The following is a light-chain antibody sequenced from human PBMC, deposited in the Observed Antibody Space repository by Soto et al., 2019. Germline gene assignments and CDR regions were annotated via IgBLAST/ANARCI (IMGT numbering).Light chain of an antibody. V-gene: IGLV2-14*01. J-gene: IGLJ2*01. Sequence: QSVLTQPASVSGSPGQSITISCTGTSSDVGAYNYVSWYQQHPGKAPKLMIYDVSNRPSGVSNRFSGSKSGITASLTISGLQAEDEADYYCSSYTSGNTRVFGGGTKVTVL. CDR1: SSDVGAYNY. CDR2: DVS. CDR3: SSYTSGNTRV.